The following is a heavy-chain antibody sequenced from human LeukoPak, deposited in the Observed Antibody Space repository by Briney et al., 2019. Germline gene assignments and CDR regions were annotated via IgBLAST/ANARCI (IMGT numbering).Heavy chain of an antibody. CDR1: GGSMSSSSYY. D-gene: IGHD3-3*01. Sequence: SETLSLTCTVSGGSMSSSSYYWGWIRQPPGKGLEWMGSIYYSGSTYYNPSLKSRVTISVDTSKNQFSLKLSSVTAADTAVYYCARGVLRFLEWFPGRFDPWGRGTLVTVSS. V-gene: IGHV4-39*01. CDR3: ARGVLRFLEWFPGRFDP. CDR2: IYYSGST. J-gene: IGHJ5*02.